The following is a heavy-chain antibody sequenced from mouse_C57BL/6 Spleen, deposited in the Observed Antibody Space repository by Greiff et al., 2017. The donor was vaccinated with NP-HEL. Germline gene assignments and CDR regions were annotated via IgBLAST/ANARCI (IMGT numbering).Heavy chain of an antibody. J-gene: IGHJ4*01. Sequence: VQLQESGPGLVQPSQRLSITCTVSGFSLTSYGVHWVRQSPGKGLEWLGVIWSGGSTDYNAAFISRLSISKDNSKSQVFFKMNSLQAEDTAIYYCARAYYYGSSYYAMDYWGQGTSVTVSS. V-gene: IGHV2-2*01. CDR2: IWSGGST. CDR3: ARAYYYGSSYYAMDY. D-gene: IGHD1-1*01. CDR1: GFSLTSYG.